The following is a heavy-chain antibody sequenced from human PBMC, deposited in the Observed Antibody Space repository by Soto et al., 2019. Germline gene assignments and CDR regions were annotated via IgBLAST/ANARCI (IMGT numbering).Heavy chain of an antibody. J-gene: IGHJ6*02. Sequence: QVQLVQSGAEMKEPGSSVKVSCKTSGGTFSSSAISWLRQAPGQGLEWMGGIIPLFRTPDYAQKFQGRVTIAADESTSTAYMELSRLTSEDTAVYYCARDNDRLQLGGNYYYILDVWGQGTTITVSS. CDR3: ARDNDRLQLGGNYYYILDV. V-gene: IGHV1-69*12. D-gene: IGHD4-4*01. CDR1: GGTFSSSA. CDR2: IIPLFRTP.